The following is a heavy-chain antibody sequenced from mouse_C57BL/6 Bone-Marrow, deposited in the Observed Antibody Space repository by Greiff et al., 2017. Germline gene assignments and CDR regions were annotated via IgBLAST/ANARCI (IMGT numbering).Heavy chain of an antibody. J-gene: IGHJ1*03. CDR3: VSGNPPVDFDV. D-gene: IGHD2-1*01. CDR1: GFTFNTYA. Sequence: EVQGVESGGGLVQPKGSLTLSCAASGFTFNTYAMHWVRQAPGKGLEWVARIRRKSSNYATYYADSVKDRFTISRDDSQSMLYLQMNNLKTGDTAMYYCVSGNPPVDFDVWGTGTTVTVSS. V-gene: IGHV10-3*01. CDR2: IRRKSSNYAT.